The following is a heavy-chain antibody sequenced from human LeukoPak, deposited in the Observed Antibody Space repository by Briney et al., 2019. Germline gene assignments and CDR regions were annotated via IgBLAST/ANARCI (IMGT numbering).Heavy chain of an antibody. CDR2: ISSSGSTI. CDR3: ARDQMKGIAAAGTGFDY. CDR1: GFTFSDYY. D-gene: IGHD6-13*01. Sequence: GGSLRLSCAASGFTFSDYYMSWIRQAPGKGLEWVSYISSSGSTIYYADSVKGRFTISRDIAKNSLYLQMNSLRAEDTAVYYCARDQMKGIAAAGTGFDYWGQGTLVTVSS. J-gene: IGHJ4*02. V-gene: IGHV3-11*01.